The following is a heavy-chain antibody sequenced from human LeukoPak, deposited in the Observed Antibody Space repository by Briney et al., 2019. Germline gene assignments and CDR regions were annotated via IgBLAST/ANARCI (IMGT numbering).Heavy chain of an antibody. CDR3: ASQRYYYDSSGGLNFDY. Sequence: PSETLSLTCAVYGGSFSGYYWSWIRQPPGKGLEWIGEINHSGSTNYNPSLKSRVTISVDTSKNQFSLKLSSVTAADTAVYYCASQRYYYDSSGGLNFDYWGQGTLVTVSS. V-gene: IGHV4-34*01. CDR1: GGSFSGYY. CDR2: INHSGST. J-gene: IGHJ4*02. D-gene: IGHD3-22*01.